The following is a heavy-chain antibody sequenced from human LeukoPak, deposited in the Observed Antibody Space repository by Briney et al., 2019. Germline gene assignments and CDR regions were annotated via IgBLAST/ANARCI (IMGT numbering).Heavy chain of an antibody. CDR2: INPSGGST. J-gene: IGHJ4*02. Sequence: ASAKVSCKASGYTFTSYYMHWVRQAPGQGLEWMGIINPSGGSTSYAQKFQGGVTMTRDTSTSTVYMELSRLRSDDTAMYYCAREDSSGWYVFDYWGQGTLVTVSS. CDR3: AREDSSGWYVFDY. CDR1: GYTFTSYY. D-gene: IGHD6-19*01. V-gene: IGHV1-46*01.